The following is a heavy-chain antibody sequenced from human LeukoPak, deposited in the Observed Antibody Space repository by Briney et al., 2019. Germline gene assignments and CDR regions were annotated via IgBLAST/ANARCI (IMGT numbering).Heavy chain of an antibody. J-gene: IGHJ4*02. V-gene: IGHV1-69*05. Sequence: SVKVSRKASGGTFSSYAISWVRQAPGQGLEWMGGIIPIFGTANYAQKFQGRVTITTDESTSTAYMELSSLRSEDTAVYYCAREVGDSNYFDYWGQGTLVTVSS. D-gene: IGHD3-22*01. CDR2: IIPIFGTA. CDR1: GGTFSSYA. CDR3: AREVGDSNYFDY.